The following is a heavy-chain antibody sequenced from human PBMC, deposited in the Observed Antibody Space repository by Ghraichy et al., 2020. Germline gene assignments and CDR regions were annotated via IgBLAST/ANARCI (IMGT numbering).Heavy chain of an antibody. V-gene: IGHV1-69*13. Sequence: SVKVSCKASGGTFSSYAISWVRQAPGQGLEWMGGIIPIFGTANYAQKFQGRVTITADESTSTAYMELSSLRSEDTAVYYCASGRKAYSSFVIHYYYGMDAGAQGTRSPSP. D-gene: IGHD6-6*01. CDR2: IIPIFGTA. CDR1: GGTFSSYA. J-gene: IGHJ6*02. CDR3: ASGRKAYSSFVIHYYYGMDA.